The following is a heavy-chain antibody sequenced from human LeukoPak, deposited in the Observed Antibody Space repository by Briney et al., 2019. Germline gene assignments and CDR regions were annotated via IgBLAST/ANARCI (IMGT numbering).Heavy chain of an antibody. CDR3: ARSWGVPNYDILTLGAFDI. CDR1: GFTFDDYG. V-gene: IGHV3-20*04. CDR2: INWNGGST. D-gene: IGHD3-9*01. J-gene: IGHJ3*02. Sequence: GGSLRLSCAASGFTFDDYGMSWVRQAPGKGLEWVSGINWNGGSTGYADSVKGRFTISRDNAKNSLYLQMNSLRAEDTALYYCARSWGVPNYDILTLGAFDIWGQGTMVTVSS.